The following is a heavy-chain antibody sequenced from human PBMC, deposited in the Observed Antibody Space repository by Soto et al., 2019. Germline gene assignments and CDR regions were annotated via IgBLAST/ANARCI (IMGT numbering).Heavy chain of an antibody. Sequence: SETLSLTCTVSGGSISSYYWSWIRQPPGKGLEWIGYIYYSGSTNYNPSHKSRVTISVDTSKNQFSLKLSSVTAADTAVYYCARHDILTGTFDYWGQGTLVTVSS. CDR3: ARHDILTGTFDY. V-gene: IGHV4-59*08. D-gene: IGHD3-9*01. CDR1: GGSISSYY. CDR2: IYYSGST. J-gene: IGHJ4*02.